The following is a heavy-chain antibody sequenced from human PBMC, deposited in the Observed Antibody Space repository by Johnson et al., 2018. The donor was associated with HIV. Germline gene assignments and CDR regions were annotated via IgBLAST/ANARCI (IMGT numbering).Heavy chain of an antibody. V-gene: IGHV3-13*01. CDR1: GFTLSRYD. Sequence: VQLVESGGGLVQPGGSLRLSCAASGFTLSRYDMHWVRQATGKGLEWVSAIGTAGDTYYPGSVKGRFTISRENAKNSLYLQMNSLRAGDTAVYYCARHAGGDFTYGLFQHWGRGTLVTVSS. D-gene: IGHD4-17*01. CDR2: IGTAGDT. CDR3: ARHAGGDFTYGLFQH. J-gene: IGHJ1*01.